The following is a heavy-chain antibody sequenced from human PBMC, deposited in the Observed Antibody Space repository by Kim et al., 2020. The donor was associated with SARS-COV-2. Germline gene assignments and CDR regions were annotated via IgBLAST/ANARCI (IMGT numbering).Heavy chain of an antibody. CDR1: GFTFSHHI. V-gene: IGHV3-64D*06. Sequence: GGSLRLSCSASGFTFSHHIMHWVRQAPGMGLEDVSGITSNGGSTYYVDSVKGRFIISRDTSRNTLYLQMVSLRVEDTAMYYCVRGNDIMATRDRYFDLWGRGTPFSVSS. CDR3: VRGNDIMATRDRYFDL. CDR2: ITSNGGST. J-gene: IGHJ2*01. D-gene: IGHD5-12*01.